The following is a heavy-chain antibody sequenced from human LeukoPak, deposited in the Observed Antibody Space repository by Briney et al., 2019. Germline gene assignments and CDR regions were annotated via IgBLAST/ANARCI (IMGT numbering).Heavy chain of an antibody. CDR2: ISAYNGNT. V-gene: IGHV1-18*01. CDR1: GYTFTIYG. Sequence: ASVTVSCKASGYTFTIYGISWVRQAPGQGLEWMGWISAYNGNTNYAHHLQGRVTMTTDTSTSTAYMELRSLISDDTAVYFCATDDIAVAGTNFDYWGQGTLVTVSS. D-gene: IGHD6-19*01. J-gene: IGHJ4*02. CDR3: ATDDIAVAGTNFDY.